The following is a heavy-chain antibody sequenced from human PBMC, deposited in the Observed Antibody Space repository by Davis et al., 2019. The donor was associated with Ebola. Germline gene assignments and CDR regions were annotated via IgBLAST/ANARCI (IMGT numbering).Heavy chain of an antibody. CDR2: IRGSGGST. J-gene: IGHJ4*02. D-gene: IGHD5-12*01. CDR3: AKAVVDSGYDLYYFDY. V-gene: IGHV3-23*01. Sequence: PGGSLRLSCAASGFTFSSYAMSWVRQAPGKGLEWVSAIRGSGGSTYYADSVKGRFTISRDNSKNTLYLQMNSLRAEDTAVYYCAKAVVDSGYDLYYFDYWGQGTLVTVSS. CDR1: GFTFSSYA.